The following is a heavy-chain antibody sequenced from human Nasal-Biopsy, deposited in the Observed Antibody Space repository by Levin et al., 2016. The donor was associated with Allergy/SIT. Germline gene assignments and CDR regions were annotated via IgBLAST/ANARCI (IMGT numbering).Heavy chain of an antibody. D-gene: IGHD5-24*01. CDR1: EYVFSGYF. Sequence: ASVKVSCKASEYVFSGYFMHWVRQAPGQNLEWLGWINPLSGYTKYDQRFQGRITLTSDTSSETAYMDLASLTSDDTAIYYCARAKLRLVGEGYKSPGSALDTWGQGTVVIVSS. J-gene: IGHJ3*02. CDR2: INPLSGYT. CDR3: ARAKLRLVGEGYKSPGSALDT. V-gene: IGHV1-2*02.